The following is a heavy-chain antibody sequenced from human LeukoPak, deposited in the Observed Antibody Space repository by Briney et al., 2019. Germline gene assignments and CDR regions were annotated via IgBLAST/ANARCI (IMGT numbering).Heavy chain of an antibody. V-gene: IGHV3-21*01. D-gene: IGHD4-23*01. Sequence: PGGSLRLSCAASGXTFSSYSMYWGCQAPGKGLEWVSSISGSSSYIYYADSVKGRFTISRDNAKNSLYLQLNSLRAEDTAVYYCARIGLRWAGNAFDIWGQGTMVTVSS. CDR2: ISGSSSYI. CDR1: GXTFSSYS. J-gene: IGHJ3*02. CDR3: ARIGLRWAGNAFDI.